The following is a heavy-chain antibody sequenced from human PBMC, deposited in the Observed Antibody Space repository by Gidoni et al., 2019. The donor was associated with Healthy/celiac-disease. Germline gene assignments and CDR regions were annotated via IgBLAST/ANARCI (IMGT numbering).Heavy chain of an antibody. V-gene: IGHV2-26*01. CDR2: IFSNDEK. CDR1: GFSLSNASIV. CDR3: ERISYDCWTDPYYYYGMDV. D-gene: IGHD3-3*01. Sequence: HVTLKESGPVLVTPPDTLTLTCTVSGFSLSNASIVGSWIRQPPGKALEWLADIFSNDEKSYSTSLKSRPNISKDTSKSQVVLTMTNMDPVDTATYYYERISYDCWTDPYYYYGMDVWGQGTTVTVSS. J-gene: IGHJ6*02.